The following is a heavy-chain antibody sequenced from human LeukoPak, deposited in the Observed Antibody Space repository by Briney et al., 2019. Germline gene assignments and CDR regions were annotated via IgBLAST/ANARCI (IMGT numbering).Heavy chain of an antibody. Sequence: SETLSLTCTVSGYSITSGYYWGWIRQPPGKGLEWIGSIYHSGSTYYNPSLKSRVIISVDTSKNQFSLKLTSVTAADTAVYYCARDVVATVTPDFDYWGQGTLVTVSS. D-gene: IGHD4-17*01. J-gene: IGHJ4*02. CDR3: ARDVVATVTPDFDY. CDR1: GYSITSGYY. CDR2: IYHSGST. V-gene: IGHV4-38-2*02.